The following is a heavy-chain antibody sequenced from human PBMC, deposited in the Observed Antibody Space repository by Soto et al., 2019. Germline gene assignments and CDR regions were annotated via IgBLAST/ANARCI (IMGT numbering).Heavy chain of an antibody. CDR2: IYWDDDK. CDR1: GFSLSTSGVG. Sequence: QITLKESGPTLVKPTQPLTLTCTFSGFSLSTSGVGVGWIRQPPGKALEWLALIYWDDDKRYSPSLKSRGTIPKDTSKTLVVLTMTNMDPVDTATYYYAHRRSSYYYDSTFDPCGQGTLVTVSS. V-gene: IGHV2-5*02. D-gene: IGHD3-22*01. J-gene: IGHJ5*02. CDR3: AHRRSSYYYDSTFDP.